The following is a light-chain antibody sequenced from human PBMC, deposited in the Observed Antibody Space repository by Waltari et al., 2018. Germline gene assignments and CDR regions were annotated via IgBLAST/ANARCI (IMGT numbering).Light chain of an antibody. V-gene: IGKV4-1*01. CDR1: ESVLYSSNNKNH. CDR3: QQYYNTPLT. J-gene: IGKJ4*01. CDR2: WAS. Sequence: DIVMTQSPESLAVSLGERATINCKTSESVLYSSNNKNHLAWYQQKPGQPPKLLLYWASTLKSGVPERFSGSGSETDFTLTVTSLQAEDVAVYYCQQYYNTPLTFGGGTKVEIK.